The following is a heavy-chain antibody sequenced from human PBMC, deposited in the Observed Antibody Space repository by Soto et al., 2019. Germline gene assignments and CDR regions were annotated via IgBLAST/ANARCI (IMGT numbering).Heavy chain of an antibody. CDR3: AREKAARTYNWFDP. J-gene: IGHJ5*02. Sequence: GGSLRLSCAASGFTFSSYSMNWVRQAPGKGLEWVSYISSSSSTIYYADSVKGRFTISRDNAKNSLYLQMNSLRAEDTAVYYCAREKAARTYNWFDPWGQGTLVTVSS. D-gene: IGHD6-6*01. CDR1: GFTFSSYS. V-gene: IGHV3-48*04. CDR2: ISSSSSTI.